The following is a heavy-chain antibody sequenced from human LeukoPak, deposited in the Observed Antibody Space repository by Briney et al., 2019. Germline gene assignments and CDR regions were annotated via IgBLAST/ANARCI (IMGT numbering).Heavy chain of an antibody. CDR1: GFTLSSYA. CDR2: ISYDGSNK. Sequence: GRSLRLSCAASGFTLSSYAMNWVRQAPGKGLEWVAVISYDGSNKYYADSVKGRFTLSRDKSKNTLYLQMNSLRAEDTAVYYCARDRFLNSSSPFDPWGQGTLVTVSS. D-gene: IGHD6-13*01. V-gene: IGHV3-30-3*01. J-gene: IGHJ5*02. CDR3: ARDRFLNSSSPFDP.